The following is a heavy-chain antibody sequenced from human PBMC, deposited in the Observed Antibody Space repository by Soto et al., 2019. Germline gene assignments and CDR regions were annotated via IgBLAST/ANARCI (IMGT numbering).Heavy chain of an antibody. CDR3: ARYSSSWYPSNY. CDR2: IYYSGST. CDR1: GGSVSSGSYY. D-gene: IGHD6-13*01. V-gene: IGHV4-61*01. J-gene: IGHJ4*02. Sequence: SETLSLTCTVSGGSVSSGSYYWSWIRQPPGKGLEWIGYIYYSGSTNYNPSLKSRVTISVDTSKNQFSLKLNSVTAADTAVYYCARYSSSWYPSNYWGQGTLVTSPQ.